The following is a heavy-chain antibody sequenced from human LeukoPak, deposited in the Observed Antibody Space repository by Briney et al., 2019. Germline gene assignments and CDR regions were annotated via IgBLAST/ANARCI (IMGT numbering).Heavy chain of an antibody. CDR3: ARPPKS. CDR2: IYYSGST. J-gene: IGHJ4*02. CDR1: GGSISSYY. Sequence: SETLSLTCTVSGGSISSYYWSWIRQPPGKGLEWIGYIYYSGSTNYNPSLKSRVTISVDTSKNQFSLKLSSVTAADTAVYYRARPPKSWGQGTLVTVSS. V-gene: IGHV4-59*08.